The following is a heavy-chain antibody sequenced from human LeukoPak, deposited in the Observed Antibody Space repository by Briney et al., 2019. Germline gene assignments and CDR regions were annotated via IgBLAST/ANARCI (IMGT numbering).Heavy chain of an antibody. J-gene: IGHJ6*03. V-gene: IGHV4-59*02. CDR2: IYYSGST. CDR1: GFTVSSNY. Sequence: GSLRLSCAASGFTVSSNYMSWVRQAPGNGLEWIGYIYYSGSTNYNPSLKSRVTISVDTSKNQFSLKLSSVTAADTAVYYCARETSQKGAHYMDVWGKGTTVTISS. D-gene: IGHD3-16*01. CDR3: ARETSQKGAHYMDV.